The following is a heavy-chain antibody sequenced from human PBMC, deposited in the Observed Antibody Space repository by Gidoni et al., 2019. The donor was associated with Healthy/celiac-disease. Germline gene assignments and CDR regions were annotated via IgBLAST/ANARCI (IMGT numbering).Heavy chain of an antibody. D-gene: IGHD2-21*01. Sequence: QITLKESGPTLVKPTQTLTLTCTFSGFSLSTSGVGVGWIRQPPGKALEWLALIYWDDDKRYSPSLKSRLTITKDTSKNQVVLTMTNMDPVDTATYYCAHTRCCGGDCLCMYFDLWGRGTLVTVSS. V-gene: IGHV2-5*02. J-gene: IGHJ2*01. CDR1: GFSLSTSGVG. CDR3: AHTRCCGGDCLCMYFDL. CDR2: IYWDDDK.